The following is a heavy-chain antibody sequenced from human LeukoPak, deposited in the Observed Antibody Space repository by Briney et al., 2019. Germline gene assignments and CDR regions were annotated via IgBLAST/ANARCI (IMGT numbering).Heavy chain of an antibody. J-gene: IGHJ5*02. D-gene: IGHD2-2*01. CDR3: ATLQVVPAAAHRNNWFDP. V-gene: IGHV1-8*01. CDR1: GYTFTSYD. CDR2: MNPNSGNT. Sequence: ASVKVSCKASGYTFTSYDINWVRQATGQGLEWMGWMNPNSGNTGYAQKFQGRVTMTEDTSTDTAYMELSSLRSEDTAVYYCATLQVVPAAAHRNNWFDPWGQGTLVTVSS.